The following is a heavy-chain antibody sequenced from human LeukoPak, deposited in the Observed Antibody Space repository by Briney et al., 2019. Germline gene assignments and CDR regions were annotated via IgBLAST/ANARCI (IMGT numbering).Heavy chain of an antibody. CDR3: ARGGSYRWFDY. Sequence: ASVKVSCKASGYTFTSYAMHWVRQAPGQRLEWIGWINAGNGNTKYSQKFQGRVTITRDTSASTAYMELSSLRSEDTAEYYCARGGSYRWFDYWGQGTLVTVSS. D-gene: IGHD1-26*01. CDR1: GYTFTSYA. CDR2: INAGNGNT. J-gene: IGHJ4*02. V-gene: IGHV1-3*01.